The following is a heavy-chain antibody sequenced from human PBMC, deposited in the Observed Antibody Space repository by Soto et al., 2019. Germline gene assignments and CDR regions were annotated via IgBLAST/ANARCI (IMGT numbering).Heavy chain of an antibody. D-gene: IGHD2-2*01. V-gene: IGHV1-69*04. CDR1: GGTFSSYT. CDR3: AKDLVHIVVVPAPLGWFDH. J-gene: IGHJ5*02. Sequence: SVKVSCKASGGTFSSYTISWVRQAPGQGLEWMGRIIPILGIANYAQKFQGRVTITADKSTSTAYMELSSLRSEDTAVYYCAKDLVHIVVVPAPLGWFDHWGQGTLVTVSS. CDR2: IIPILGIA.